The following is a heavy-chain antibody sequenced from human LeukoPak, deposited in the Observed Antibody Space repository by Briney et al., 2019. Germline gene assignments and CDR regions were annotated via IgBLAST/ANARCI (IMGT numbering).Heavy chain of an antibody. V-gene: IGHV3-23*01. CDR1: GFTFSSYA. D-gene: IGHD1/OR15-1a*01. CDR3: ARRGTTAGFDY. J-gene: IGHJ4*02. CDR2: IGSSGGST. Sequence: GVSLRLSCAASGFTFSSYAMTWVRQGPGKGLEWVSTIGSSGGSTYYADSVKGRFTISRDKSKNTLHLQMNSLRAEDTAVYYCARRGTTAGFDYWGQGTLVTVSS.